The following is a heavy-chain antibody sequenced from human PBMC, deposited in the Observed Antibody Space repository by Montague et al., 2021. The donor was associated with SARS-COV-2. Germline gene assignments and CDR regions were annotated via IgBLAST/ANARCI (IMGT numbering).Heavy chain of an antibody. V-gene: IGHV2-5*02. D-gene: IGHD4-17*01. CDR3: AHSYGDYLFDY. Sequence: PELVKPTQTLTLTCTSGVGVGWIRQPPGKALEWLALIYWDDDKPYSPSLKSRLTITKDTSKNQVVLTMTNMDPVDTATYYCAHSYGDYLFDYWGQGTLVTVSS. CDR2: IYWDDDK. J-gene: IGHJ4*02. CDR1: SGVG.